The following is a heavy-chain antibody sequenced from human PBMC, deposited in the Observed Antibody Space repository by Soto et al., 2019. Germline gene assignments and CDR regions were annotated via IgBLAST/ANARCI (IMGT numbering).Heavy chain of an antibody. CDR2: IIPIFGTA. CDR1: GGTFSSYA. CDR3: ARVGGTIFGVVYNWFDP. J-gene: IGHJ5*02. Sequence: QVQLVQSGAEVKKPGSSVKVSCKASGGTFSSYAISWVRQAPGQGLEWMGGIIPIFGTANYAQKLQGRVTITADESTSTAYMELSSLRSEDTAVYYCARVGGTIFGVVYNWFDPWCQGTLVTVSS. V-gene: IGHV1-69*01. D-gene: IGHD3-3*01.